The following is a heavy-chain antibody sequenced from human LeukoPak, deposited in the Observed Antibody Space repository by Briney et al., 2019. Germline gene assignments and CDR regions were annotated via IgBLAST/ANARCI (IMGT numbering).Heavy chain of an antibody. V-gene: IGHV4-4*07. CDR3: ARCGSESYYSWEQGYYYMDV. D-gene: IGHD3-10*01. Sequence: SQTLSLTCTVSGGSISSYYWSWIRQPAGKGLEWIGRIYTSGSTNYNPSLKSRVTISVDTSKHQFSLKLSSVTEADTAVYYCARCGSESYYSWEQGYYYMDVWGKGTTVTISS. CDR2: IYTSGST. J-gene: IGHJ6*03. CDR1: GGSISSYY.